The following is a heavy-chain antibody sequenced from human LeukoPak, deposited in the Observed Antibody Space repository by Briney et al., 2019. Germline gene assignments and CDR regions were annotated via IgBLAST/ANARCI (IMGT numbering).Heavy chain of an antibody. CDR3: ARAPGYPRYSSGWYWEGYFDY. V-gene: IGHV1-69*13. CDR1: GGTFSNYA. J-gene: IGHJ4*02. CDR2: ITPIFGTP. D-gene: IGHD6-19*01. Sequence: GASVKVSCKASGGTFSNYAISWVRQAPGQGLEWMGEITPIFGTPNYAQKFQGRVTITADESTSTAYMELSSLRSEDTAVYYCARAPGYPRYSSGWYWEGYFDYWGQGTLVTVSS.